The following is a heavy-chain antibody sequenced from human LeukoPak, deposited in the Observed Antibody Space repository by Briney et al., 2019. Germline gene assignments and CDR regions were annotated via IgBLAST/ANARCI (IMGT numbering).Heavy chain of an antibody. V-gene: IGHV1-69*05. CDR1: GYTFTSYG. CDR3: ARYDSSGYDAFDI. J-gene: IGHJ3*02. CDR2: IIPIFGTA. D-gene: IGHD3-22*01. Sequence: ASVKVSCKASGYTFTSYGISWVRQAPGQGLEWMGGIIPIFGTANYAQKFQGRVTITTDESTSTAYMELSSLRSEDTAVYYCARYDSSGYDAFDIWGQGTMVTVSS.